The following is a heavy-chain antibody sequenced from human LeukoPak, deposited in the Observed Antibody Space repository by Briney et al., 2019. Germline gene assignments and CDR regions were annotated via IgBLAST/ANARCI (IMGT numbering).Heavy chain of an antibody. CDR3: ARSGFMWGFDY. D-gene: IGHD3-16*01. CDR1: GYTSTGYH. Sequence: ASVKVSCKASGYTSTGYHIHWVRQAPGQGLEWMGWISPNSGDTYYTQKFQGRVTMTRATFITTVYMVLSRLTSDDTAVYYCARSGFMWGFDYWGQGTLVTVSS. J-gene: IGHJ4*02. V-gene: IGHV1-2*02. CDR2: ISPNSGDT.